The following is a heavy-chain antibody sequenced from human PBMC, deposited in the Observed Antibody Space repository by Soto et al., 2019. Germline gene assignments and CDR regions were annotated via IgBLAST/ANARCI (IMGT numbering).Heavy chain of an antibody. Sequence: PGGSLRLSCAASGFTFSSYAMHWVRQAPGKGLEWVAVISYDGSNKYYADSVKGRFTISRDNSKNTLYLQMNSLRAEDTAVYYCACTAMAMGYWGQGTLDTVSS. V-gene: IGHV3-30-3*01. CDR3: ACTAMAMGY. J-gene: IGHJ4*02. CDR1: GFTFSSYA. D-gene: IGHD5-18*01. CDR2: ISYDGSNK.